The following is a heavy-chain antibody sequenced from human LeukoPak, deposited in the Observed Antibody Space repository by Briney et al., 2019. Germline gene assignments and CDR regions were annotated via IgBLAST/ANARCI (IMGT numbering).Heavy chain of an antibody. CDR1: GFTFNSYS. CDR3: ARSIGDHLYYNYYYMDV. V-gene: IGHV3-21*01. J-gene: IGHJ6*03. D-gene: IGHD1-14*01. Sequence: PGGSLRLSCAASGFTFNSYSMNWVRQAPGKGLEWVSSISSSSSYIYYADSVKGRFTISRDNAKNSLYLQMNSLRAEDTAVYYCARSIGDHLYYNYYYMDVWGKGTTVTVSS. CDR2: ISSSSSYI.